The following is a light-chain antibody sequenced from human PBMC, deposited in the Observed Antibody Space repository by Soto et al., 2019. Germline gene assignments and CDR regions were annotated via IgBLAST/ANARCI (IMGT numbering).Light chain of an antibody. V-gene: IGKV3-20*01. Sequence: EIVLTQSPATLSVSPGERATLSCGANESLSTNLVWYQQKPGQAPRLLIYGTSSRATGIPDRFSGSGSGTDFTLTISRLEPEDFAVYYCQQYGNSPITFGQGTRLEIK. CDR2: GTS. J-gene: IGKJ5*01. CDR3: QQYGNSPIT. CDR1: ESLSTN.